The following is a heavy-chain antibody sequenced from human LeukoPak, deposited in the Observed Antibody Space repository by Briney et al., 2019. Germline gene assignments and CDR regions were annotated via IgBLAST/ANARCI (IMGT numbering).Heavy chain of an antibody. J-gene: IGHJ6*02. CDR1: GFSFSRYS. CDR3: ARDFLPGMDV. V-gene: IGHV3-48*02. Sequence: GGSLRLFYAASGFSFSRYSMNWVRQAPGKGLEWVSYISSSSSTIYYVDSVKGRFTISRDNAKNSLYLQMNSLRDEDTAVYFCARDFLPGMDVWGQGTTVTVSS. CDR2: ISSSSSTI.